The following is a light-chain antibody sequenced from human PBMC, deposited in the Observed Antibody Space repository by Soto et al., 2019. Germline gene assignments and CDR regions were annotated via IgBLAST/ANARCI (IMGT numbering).Light chain of an antibody. CDR3: QQYYSYWT. Sequence: LSASVGDTVTVTFRASQSIGRWLAWYQQKPGKAPKLLIFDASTLENGVPARFSGSRSGPEFSLTISSLQPDDFATYYCQQYYSYWTFGQGTKVDIK. V-gene: IGKV1-5*01. CDR2: DAS. J-gene: IGKJ1*01. CDR1: QSIGRW.